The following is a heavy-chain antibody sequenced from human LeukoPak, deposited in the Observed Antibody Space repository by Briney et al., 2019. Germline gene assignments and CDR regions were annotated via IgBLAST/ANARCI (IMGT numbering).Heavy chain of an antibody. CDR1: GYTFTGYY. CDR3: ARVFLGSMTVDY. D-gene: IGHD3-16*01. J-gene: IGHJ4*02. CDR2: INPNSGGT. Sequence: ASVKVPCKASGYTFTGYYMHWVRQAPGQGLEWMGWINPNSGGTNYAQKFQGRVTMTRDTSISTAYMELSRLRSDDTAVYYCARVFLGSMTVDYWGQGTLVTVSS. V-gene: IGHV1-2*02.